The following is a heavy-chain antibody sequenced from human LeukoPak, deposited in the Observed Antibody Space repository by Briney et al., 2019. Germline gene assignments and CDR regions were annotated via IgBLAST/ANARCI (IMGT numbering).Heavy chain of an antibody. J-gene: IGHJ4*02. D-gene: IGHD2-21*01. Sequence: PGGSLRLSCAASGFSFSTYNMNWVRRAPGKGLEWVSSITMSSTYIYYADSVKGRFTISRDNAKNSVFLQMNSLRAEDTAVYYCARVFRDYYFDSWGQGTLVTVSS. V-gene: IGHV3-21*01. CDR3: ARVFRDYYFDS. CDR2: ITMSSTYI. CDR1: GFSFSTYN.